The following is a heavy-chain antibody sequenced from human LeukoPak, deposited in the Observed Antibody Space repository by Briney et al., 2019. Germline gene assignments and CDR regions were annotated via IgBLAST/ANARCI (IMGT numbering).Heavy chain of an antibody. CDR1: TFTFSDYG. J-gene: IGHJ6*03. CDR3: AKDGVILAPGIYWYMDV. V-gene: IGHV3-30*02. CDR2: IRYDGTKT. Sequence: GGSLRLSCVGSTFTFSDYGMHWVRQAPGKGLEWVAFIRYDGTKTYYADSAKGRFTISRDNSENTLYLEMNSLRAEDTAVFYCAKDGVILAPGIYWYMDVWGRGTTVTVSS. D-gene: IGHD3-16*02.